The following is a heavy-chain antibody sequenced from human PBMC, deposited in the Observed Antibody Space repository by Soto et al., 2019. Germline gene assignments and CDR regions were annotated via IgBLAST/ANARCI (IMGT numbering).Heavy chain of an antibody. CDR1: DGSISSGGYS. CDR2: IYDSGSS. J-gene: IGHJ3*02. CDR3: AGWSSAFDI. Sequence: QLLLQESGSGLVKPSQTLSLTCAVSDGSISSGGYSWNWIRQPPGKGLEWIGYIYDSGSSYYNPSLKSRVTLSVVRPNNQFSLRLSSVTAADTAVYYCAGWSSAFDIWGQGTMVTVSS. V-gene: IGHV4-30-2*01. D-gene: IGHD6-6*01.